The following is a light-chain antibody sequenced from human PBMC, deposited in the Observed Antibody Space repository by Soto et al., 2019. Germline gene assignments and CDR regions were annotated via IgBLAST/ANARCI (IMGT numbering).Light chain of an antibody. J-gene: IGKJ1*01. CDR3: QQHDSYSPT. Sequence: DITMTQSPSTLSASVGDRVTITCRASQSISIWLAWYQQKPGKAPKLLIYKASSLESGVPSRFSGSGSGTEFTLTINTLQPDDFATYYCQQHDSYSPTFGQGTKVEIK. CDR2: KAS. V-gene: IGKV1-5*03. CDR1: QSISIW.